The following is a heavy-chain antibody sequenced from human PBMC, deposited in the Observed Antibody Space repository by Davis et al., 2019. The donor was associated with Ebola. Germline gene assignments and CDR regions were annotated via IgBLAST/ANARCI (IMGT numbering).Heavy chain of an antibody. J-gene: IGHJ1*01. CDR2: IYWDDDK. CDR1: GFSLSTSGVG. V-gene: IGHV2-5*02. D-gene: IGHD3-22*01. CDR3: AHSHGEEYYYDSSGYPSLIFQH. Sequence: SGPTLVKPTQTLTLTCTFSGFSLSTSGVGVGWIRQPPGKALEWLALIYWDDDKRYSPSLKSRLTITKDTSKNQVVLTMTNMDPVDTATYYCAHSHGEEYYYDSSGYPSLIFQHWGQGTLVTVSS.